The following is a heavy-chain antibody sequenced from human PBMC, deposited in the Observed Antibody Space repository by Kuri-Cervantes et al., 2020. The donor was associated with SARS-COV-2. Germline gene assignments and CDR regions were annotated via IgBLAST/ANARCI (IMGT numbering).Heavy chain of an antibody. J-gene: IGHJ4*02. CDR2: ISGSGGST. CDR1: GFTFSDYY. V-gene: IGHV3-23*01. D-gene: IGHD2-21*01. CDR3: AKTPIVVVIAITYYFDY. Sequence: GGSLRLSCAASGFTFSDYYMSWIRQAPGKGLEWVSAISGSGGSTYYADSVKGRFTISRDNSKNTLYLQMNSLRAEDTAVYYCAKTPIVVVIAITYYFDYWGQGTLVTVSS.